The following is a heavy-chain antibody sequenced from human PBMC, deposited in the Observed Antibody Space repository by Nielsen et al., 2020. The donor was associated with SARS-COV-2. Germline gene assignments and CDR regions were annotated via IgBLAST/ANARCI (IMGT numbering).Heavy chain of an antibody. D-gene: IGHD3-22*01. J-gene: IGHJ5*02. CDR3: ASNPYYYDSSGHLPHLVNFDP. CDR2: VCYNGTT. V-gene: IGHV4-59*08. Sequence: WIRQPPGKGLEWIGFVCYNGTTNYNPSLKSRVTISVDTSKNQFSLKLSSVTAADTAVYYCASNPYYYDSSGHLPHLVNFDPWGQGTLVTVSS.